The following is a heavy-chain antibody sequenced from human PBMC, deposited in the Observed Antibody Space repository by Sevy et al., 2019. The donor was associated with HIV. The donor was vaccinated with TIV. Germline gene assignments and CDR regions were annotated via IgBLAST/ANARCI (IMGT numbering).Heavy chain of an antibody. V-gene: IGHV1-18*01. CDR1: GYTFTSYG. J-gene: IGHJ5*02. D-gene: IGHD6-13*01. CDR2: ISAYNGNT. CDR3: ARASSGYSSSWFRGDWFDP. Sequence: ASVKVSCKASGYTFTSYGISWVRQAPGQGLEWMGWISAYNGNTNYAQKLQGRVTMTTDTSTSTAYMELRSLRSDDTAVYYCARASSGYSSSWFRGDWFDPWGQGTLVTVSS.